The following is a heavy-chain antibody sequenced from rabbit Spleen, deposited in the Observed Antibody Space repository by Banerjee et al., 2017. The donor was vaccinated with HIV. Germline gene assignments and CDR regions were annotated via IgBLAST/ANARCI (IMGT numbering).Heavy chain of an antibody. CDR3: ARDSGTSFSTYGMDL. CDR1: GFSLSSIYY. Sequence: QSLEESGGDLVKPGASLSLTCTASGFSLSSIYYMCWVRQAPGKGLEWIACIFIGDGNTYYANWAKGRFTISKTSSTTVTLQMTSLTAADTATYFCARDSGTSFSTYGMDLWGQGTLVTVS. V-gene: IGHV1S40*01. D-gene: IGHD8-1*01. J-gene: IGHJ6*01. CDR2: IFIGDGNT.